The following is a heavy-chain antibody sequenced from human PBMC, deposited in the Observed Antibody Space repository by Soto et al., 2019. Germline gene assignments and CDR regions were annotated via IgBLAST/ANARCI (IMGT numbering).Heavy chain of an antibody. D-gene: IGHD6-13*01. CDR2: INHGGSA. CDR1: GGSLSGYY. Sequence: VQLQQWGAGLLKTSETLSLTCAVYGGSLSGYYWSWIRQTPGKRLEWVGDINHGGSANYNPSLKRRVTFSLDPSKNQFSLKLSSVIAADTAVYYCARYSSSWSKYVQHWGRGTLVTVSS. J-gene: IGHJ1*01. CDR3: ARYSSSWSKYVQH. V-gene: IGHV4-34*01.